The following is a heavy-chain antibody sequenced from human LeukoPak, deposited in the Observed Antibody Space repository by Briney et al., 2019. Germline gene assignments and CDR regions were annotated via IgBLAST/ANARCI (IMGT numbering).Heavy chain of an antibody. J-gene: IGHJ4*02. D-gene: IGHD6-19*01. CDR1: GGTFSSYA. Sequence: SVKVSCKASGGTFSSYAISWVRQAPGQGLEWMGGIIPIFGTANYAQKFQGRVTITTDESTSTAYMELSSLRSEDTAVYYRARSVGQWGGRLQMPFDYWGQGTLVTVSS. CDR2: IIPIFGTA. V-gene: IGHV1-69*05. CDR3: ARSVGQWGGRLQMPFDY.